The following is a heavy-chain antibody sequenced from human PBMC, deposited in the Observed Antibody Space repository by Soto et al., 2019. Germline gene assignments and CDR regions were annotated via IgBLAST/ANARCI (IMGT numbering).Heavy chain of an antibody. CDR2: ISAYNGNT. D-gene: IGHD1-7*01. CDR1: GYTFTSYG. Sequence: QVQLVQSGAEVKKPGASVKVSCKASGYTFTSYGISWVRQAPGQGLEWMGWISAYNGNTNYAQKLQGRVTMTTDTSTSTAYMELRSLRSDDTAMYYCARDEGYKWNYGGSWFDPWGQGTLVTVSS. J-gene: IGHJ5*02. V-gene: IGHV1-18*01. CDR3: ARDEGYKWNYGGSWFDP.